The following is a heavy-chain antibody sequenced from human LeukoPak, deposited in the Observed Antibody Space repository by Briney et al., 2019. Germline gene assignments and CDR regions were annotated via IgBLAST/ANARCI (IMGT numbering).Heavy chain of an antibody. CDR3: ARGPSHYYYMDV. CDR2: IDPNSGGT. V-gene: IGHV1-2*02. Sequence: GASVKVSCKASGYTFSDYYLHWVRQAPGQGLEWMGWIDPNSGGTNYAQKFQGRVTMTRDTSISTAYMELSRLRSDDTAVYYCARGPSHYYYMDVWGKGTTVTVSS. J-gene: IGHJ6*03. CDR1: GYTFSDYY.